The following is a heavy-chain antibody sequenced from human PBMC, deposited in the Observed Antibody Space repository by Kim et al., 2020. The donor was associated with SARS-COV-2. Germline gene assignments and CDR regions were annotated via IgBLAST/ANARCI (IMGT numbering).Heavy chain of an antibody. Sequence: GGSLRLSCAASGFTFSDHYMDWVRQAPGKGLEWVCRIRNKANSYITEYAASVKGRFTISRDDSKSSLYLQMSSLQTEDTAVYHCARDGYRSGYYYFDLWGRGPLITVSS. J-gene: IGHJ4*02. CDR2: IRNKANSYIT. CDR1: GFTFSDHY. V-gene: IGHV3-72*01. CDR3: ARDGYRSGYYYFDL. D-gene: IGHD3-22*01.